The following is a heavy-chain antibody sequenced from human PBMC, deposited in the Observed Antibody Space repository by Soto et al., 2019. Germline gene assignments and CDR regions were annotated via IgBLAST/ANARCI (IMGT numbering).Heavy chain of an antibody. CDR3: EKAISGRYYVNWFDH. J-gene: IGHJ5*02. V-gene: IGHV3-23*01. D-gene: IGHD1-26*01. CDR2: ISRSGDTI. Sequence: GGSLRLSCVASGFTFISYAMSWVRQAPWKGLEWVSAISRSGDTIYYADSVKGRFTDYRHTYMNTMYLQIKSLRDQDKALYYCEKAISGRYYVNWFDHWGKGTLVTVSS. CDR1: GFTFISYA.